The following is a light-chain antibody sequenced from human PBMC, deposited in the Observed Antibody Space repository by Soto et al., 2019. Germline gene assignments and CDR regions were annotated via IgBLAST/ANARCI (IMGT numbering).Light chain of an antibody. V-gene: IGLV3-25*02. J-gene: IGLJ1*01. Sequence: SYDLTQPPSVSVSPGQTARITCAGDALPKQYAYWYQQKPGQAPVLVIYKDSERPSGIPERFSGSSSGTTVTLTISGVQAEDEADYYCQLADSSGTYVFGTGTKVTVL. CDR3: QLADSSGTYV. CDR1: ALPKQY. CDR2: KDS.